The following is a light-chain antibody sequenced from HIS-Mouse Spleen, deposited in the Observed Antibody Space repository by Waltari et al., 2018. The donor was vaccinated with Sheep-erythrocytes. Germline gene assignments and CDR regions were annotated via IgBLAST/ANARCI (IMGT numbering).Light chain of an antibody. V-gene: IGLV2-23*01. Sequence: QSALTQPASVSGSPGQSITISCTGTTSDGGSHNLVSWYQQHPGKAPKLMIYEGSKRPSGVSNRFSGSKSGNTASLTISGLQAEDEADYYCCSYAGSSTPWVFGGGTKLTVL. J-gene: IGLJ3*02. CDR1: TSDGGSHNL. CDR3: CSYAGSSTPWV. CDR2: EGS.